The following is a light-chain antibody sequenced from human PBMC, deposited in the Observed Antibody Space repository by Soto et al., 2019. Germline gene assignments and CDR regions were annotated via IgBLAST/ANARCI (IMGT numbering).Light chain of an antibody. J-gene: IGKJ1*01. CDR3: QQYGSSGT. CDR2: GAS. V-gene: IGKV3-20*01. CDR1: QIVIPNF. Sequence: EIVLTQSPGTLSLSPGERASLSCRASQIVIPNFLAWYQQKPGQAPRLLIYGASNRATGIPDRFSGSGSGTDFTLTISRLEPEDFAVYYCQQYGSSGTFGQGTKVDIK.